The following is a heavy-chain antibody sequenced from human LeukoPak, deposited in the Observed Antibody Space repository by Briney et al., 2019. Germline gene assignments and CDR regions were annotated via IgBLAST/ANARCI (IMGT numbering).Heavy chain of an antibody. V-gene: IGHV7-4-1*02. Sequence: ASVKVSCKASGYTFSSSYAMKWVRQAPGQGLEWMGWINTNTGNPTYAQGFTGRFVFSLDTSVSTAYLQISSLKAEDTAIYYCASRYCSGGSCYLRWGQAALVTVSS. CDR3: ASRYCSGGSCYLR. D-gene: IGHD2-15*01. CDR1: GYTFSSSYA. CDR2: INTNTGNP. J-gene: IGHJ4*02.